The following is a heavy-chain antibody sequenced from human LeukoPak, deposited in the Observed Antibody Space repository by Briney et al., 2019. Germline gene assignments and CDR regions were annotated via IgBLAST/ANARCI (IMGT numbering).Heavy chain of an antibody. D-gene: IGHD4-17*01. CDR2: ISYDGSNK. CDR3: AKDLYGYGDLNWFDP. Sequence: GRSLRLSCAASGFTFSSYGMHWVRQAPDKGLEWVAVISYDGSNKYYADSVKGRFTISRDNSKNTLYLQMNSLRAEDTAVYYCAKDLYGYGDLNWFDPWGQGTLVTVSS. V-gene: IGHV3-30*18. CDR1: GFTFSSYG. J-gene: IGHJ5*02.